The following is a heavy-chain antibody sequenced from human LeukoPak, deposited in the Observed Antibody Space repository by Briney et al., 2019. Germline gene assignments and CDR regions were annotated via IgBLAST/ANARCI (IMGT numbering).Heavy chain of an antibody. V-gene: IGHV3-74*01. D-gene: IGHD2-2*03. J-gene: IGHJ5*02. Sequence: PGGSLRLSCAASGFTFSSYYMHWVCQAPGKGLVWVSRIKSDGSVTGYADSVKGRFAISRDNAKNTMYLQMNSLRAEDTAVYYCARDWIDRGTFDPWGQGTLVTVSS. CDR3: ARDWIDRGTFDP. CDR2: IKSDGSVT. CDR1: GFTFSSYY.